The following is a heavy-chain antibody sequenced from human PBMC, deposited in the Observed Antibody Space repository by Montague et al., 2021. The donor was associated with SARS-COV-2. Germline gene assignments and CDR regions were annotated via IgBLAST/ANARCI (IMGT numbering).Heavy chain of an antibody. Sequence: SETLSLTCTFYGGSFRSTRYNWSWIRQPHGKGLEWIGSIYYTETTYYNPAPKSGTTFYSPSLKSRVTISVDAAKNQVSLNLGSVTATDTAVYYCSKGGGIVVSDSWGQGTLVAVSS. J-gene: IGHJ4*02. CDR2: IYYTETTYYNPAPKSGTT. CDR3: SKGGGIVVSDS. D-gene: IGHD6-19*01. V-gene: IGHV4-39*01. CDR1: GGSFRSTRYN.